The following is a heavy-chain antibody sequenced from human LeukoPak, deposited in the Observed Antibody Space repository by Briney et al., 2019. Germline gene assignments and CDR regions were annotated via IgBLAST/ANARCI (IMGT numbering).Heavy chain of an antibody. Sequence: SETLSLTCTVSGGSISSSSYYWGWIRQPPGKGLEWIGEINHSGSTNYNPSLKSRVTISVDTSKNQFSLKLSSVTAADTAVYYCARVQPWRWLHLRNVGGFDYWGQGTLVTVSS. J-gene: IGHJ4*02. V-gene: IGHV4-39*07. CDR3: ARVQPWRWLHLRNVGGFDY. CDR2: INHSGST. D-gene: IGHD5-24*01. CDR1: GGSISSSSYY.